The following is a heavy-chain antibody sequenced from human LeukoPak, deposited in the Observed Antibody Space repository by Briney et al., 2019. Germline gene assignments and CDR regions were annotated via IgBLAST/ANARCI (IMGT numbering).Heavy chain of an antibody. V-gene: IGHV7-4-1*02. Sequence: ASVKVSCKASGGTFSTYGITWVRQAPGQGLEWMGWINTNTGNPTYAQGFTGRFVFSLDTSVSTAYLQISSLKAEDTAVYYCARELLITRTWFDPWGQGTLVTVSS. D-gene: IGHD3-22*01. CDR2: INTNTGNP. J-gene: IGHJ5*02. CDR1: GGTFSTYG. CDR3: ARELLITRTWFDP.